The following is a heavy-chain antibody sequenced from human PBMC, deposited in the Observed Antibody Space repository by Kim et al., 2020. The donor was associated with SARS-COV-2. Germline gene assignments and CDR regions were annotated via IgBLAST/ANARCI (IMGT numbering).Heavy chain of an antibody. V-gene: IGHV4-34*01. J-gene: IGHJ4*02. CDR1: GGSFSGYY. CDR2: INHSGST. D-gene: IGHD1-7*01. Sequence: SETLSLTCAVYGGSFSGYYWSWIRQPPGKGLEWIGEINHSGSTNYHPSLKSRVTMSIDTSKNQFSLDLSSVTAADTAVYYCARTGTTTFFDYWGQGSLVT. CDR3: ARTGTTTFFDY.